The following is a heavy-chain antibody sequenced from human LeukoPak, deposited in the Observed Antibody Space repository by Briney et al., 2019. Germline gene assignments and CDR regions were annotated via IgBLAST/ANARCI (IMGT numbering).Heavy chain of an antibody. J-gene: IGHJ6*03. V-gene: IGHV1-24*01. CDR3: ATERITMVRGVITYYYYYMDV. Sequence: GASVKVSCKVSGYTLTELSMHWVRQAPGKGLAWMGGFDPEDGETIYAQKFQGRVTMTEDTSTDTAYMELSSLRSEDTAVYYCATERITMVRGVITYYYYYMDVWGKGTTVTVSS. D-gene: IGHD3-10*01. CDR2: FDPEDGET. CDR1: GYTLTELS.